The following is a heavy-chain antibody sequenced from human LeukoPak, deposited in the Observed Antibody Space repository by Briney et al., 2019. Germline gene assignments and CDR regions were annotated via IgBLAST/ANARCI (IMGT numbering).Heavy chain of an antibody. CDR1: GFTFSSYD. Sequence: GGSLRLSCAASGFTFSSYDMHWVRQATGRRLEWVSSVAGDGDTYYADSVKGRFTISRENGKNSLYLQMNSLRAGDTAVYYCARGGIRGVTWNWLDPWGQGTLVTVPS. J-gene: IGHJ5*02. CDR2: VAGDGDT. V-gene: IGHV3-13*01. D-gene: IGHD3-10*01. CDR3: ARGGIRGVTWNWLDP.